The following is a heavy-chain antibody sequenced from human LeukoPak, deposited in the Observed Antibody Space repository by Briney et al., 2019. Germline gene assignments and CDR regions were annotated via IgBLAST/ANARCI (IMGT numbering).Heavy chain of an antibody. J-gene: IGHJ6*04. CDR2: INPTVGTT. V-gene: IGHV1-46*01. CDR1: GYSFTTHY. CDR3: ARGDRVESGGGCGMDV. D-gene: IGHD1-26*01. Sequence: ASVKVSCKASGYSFTTHYVHWVRQAPGQGLEWMGIINPTVGTTFYAQKFQDRVTMTSDTSASIAYLDLNSLRSDDTAGYFCARGDRVESGGGCGMDVWGKGTTVTVSS.